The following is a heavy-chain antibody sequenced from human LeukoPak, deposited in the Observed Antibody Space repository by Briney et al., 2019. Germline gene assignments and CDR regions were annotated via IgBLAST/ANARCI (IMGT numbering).Heavy chain of an antibody. CDR2: ISYDGSNK. J-gene: IGHJ4*02. Sequence: PGGSLRLSCAASGFTFSSYGMHWVRQAPGKGLEWVAVISYDGSNKYYADSVKGRFTISRDNSKNTLYLQMNSLRAEDTAVYYCAKADVADTPDYWGQGTLVTVSS. CDR3: AKADVADTPDY. D-gene: IGHD2-15*01. CDR1: GFTFSSYG. V-gene: IGHV3-30*18.